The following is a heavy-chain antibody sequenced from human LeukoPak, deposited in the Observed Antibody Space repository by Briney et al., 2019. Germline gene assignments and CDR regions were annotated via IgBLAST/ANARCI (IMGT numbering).Heavy chain of an antibody. D-gene: IGHD6-19*01. J-gene: IGHJ4*02. V-gene: IGHV1-2*02. CDR1: GYTFTGYY. CDR2: INPNSGGT. Sequence: ASAKVSCKASGYTFTGYYMHWVRQAPGQGLEWMGWINPNSGGTNYAQKFQGRVTMTRDTSISTAYMELRRLRSDDTAVYCCAGGGDSSGGNDYLNYGGRGPLVPVSS. CDR3: AGGGDSSGGNDYLNY.